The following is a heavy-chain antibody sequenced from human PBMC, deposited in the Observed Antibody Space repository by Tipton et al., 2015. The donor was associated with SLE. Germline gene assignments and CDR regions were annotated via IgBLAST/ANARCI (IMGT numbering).Heavy chain of an antibody. CDR2: INHSGST. CDR3: ARRSPYSGSQAL. V-gene: IGHV4-39*07. Sequence: TLSLTCTVSGGSISSSSYYWGWIRQPPGKGLEWIGEINHSGSTNYNPSLKSRVTISVDTSKNQFSLKLSSVTAADTAVYYCARRSPYSGSQALWGQGTLVTVSS. CDR1: GGSISSSSYY. J-gene: IGHJ4*02. D-gene: IGHD1-26*01.